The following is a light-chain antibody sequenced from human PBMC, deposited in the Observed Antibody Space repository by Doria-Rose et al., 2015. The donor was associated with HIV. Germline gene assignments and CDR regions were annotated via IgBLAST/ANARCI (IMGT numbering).Light chain of an antibody. CDR1: QSVSANY. CDR2: GAS. CDR3: HQYASSRT. Sequence: TQSPGTLSLSPGERATLSCRASQSVSANYLAWYQQRPGQSPRLLIYGASSRATDIPDRFSGSGSGTDFILTISRLEPEDFAVYYCHQYASSRTFGQGTKVEIK. J-gene: IGKJ1*01. V-gene: IGKV3-20*01.